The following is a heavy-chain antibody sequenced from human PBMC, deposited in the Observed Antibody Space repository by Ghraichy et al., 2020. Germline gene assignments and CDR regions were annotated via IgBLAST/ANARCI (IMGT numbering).Heavy chain of an antibody. CDR2: ISAYNGNT. J-gene: IGHJ4*02. CDR1: GYTFTSYG. Sequence: ASVKVSCKASGYTFTSYGISWVRQAPGQGLEWMGWISAYNGNTNYAQKLQGRVTMTTDTSTSTAYMELRSLRSDDTAVYYCARDGYSSSSRKGDCSDYWGQGTLVTVSS. CDR3: ARDGYSSSSRKGDCSDY. D-gene: IGHD6-6*01. V-gene: IGHV1-18*01.